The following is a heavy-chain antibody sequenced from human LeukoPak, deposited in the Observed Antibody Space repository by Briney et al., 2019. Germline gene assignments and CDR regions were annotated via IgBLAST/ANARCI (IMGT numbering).Heavy chain of an antibody. CDR2: INWNGGSA. J-gene: IGHJ3*02. CDR3: AGDRYGSGDYAFDI. V-gene: IGHV3-20*04. CDR1: GFSFDDYG. D-gene: IGHD3-10*01. Sequence: GGSLRLSCAASGFSFDDYGMSWVPQAPGKGLEWFSGINWNGGSAGYADSVKGRFTISRDNAKNSLYLQMNSLRDEDTALYYCAGDRYGSGDYAFDIWGQGTMVTVSS.